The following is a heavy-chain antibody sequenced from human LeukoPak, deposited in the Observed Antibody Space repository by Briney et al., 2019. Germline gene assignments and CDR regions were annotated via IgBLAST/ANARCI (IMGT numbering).Heavy chain of an antibody. Sequence: SETLSLTCTVSGGSISTYYWSWIRQPPGKGLEWIGYMYYSGSTNYNPSLKSRVTISVDTSKSQFSLKLSSVTAADTAVYYCARGINYYDCSGYYYELDHWGQGTLVTVSS. CDR3: ARGINYYDCSGYYYELDH. CDR2: MYYSGST. V-gene: IGHV4-59*01. CDR1: GGSISTYY. D-gene: IGHD3-22*01. J-gene: IGHJ4*02.